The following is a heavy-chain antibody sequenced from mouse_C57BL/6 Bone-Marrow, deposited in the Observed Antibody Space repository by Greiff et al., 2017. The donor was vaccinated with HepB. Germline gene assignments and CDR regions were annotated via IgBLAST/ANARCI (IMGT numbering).Heavy chain of an antibody. D-gene: IGHD2-3*01. CDR1: GFTFSSYA. CDR3: TREDDGYFFAY. V-gene: IGHV5-9-1*02. J-gene: IGHJ3*01. CDR2: ISSGGDYI. Sequence: DVMLVESGEGLVKPGGSLKLSCAASGFTFSSYAMSWVRQTPEKRLEWVAYISSGGDYIYYADTVKGRFTISRDNARNTLYLQMSSLKSEDTAMYYCTREDDGYFFAYWGQGTLVTVSA.